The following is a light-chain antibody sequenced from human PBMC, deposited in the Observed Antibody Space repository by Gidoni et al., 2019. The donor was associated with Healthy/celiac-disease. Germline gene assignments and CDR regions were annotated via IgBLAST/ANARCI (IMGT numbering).Light chain of an antibody. CDR2: EGS. J-gene: IGLJ2*01. CDR1: SSDVGSYNL. V-gene: IGLV2-23*01. CDR3: SSYAGSSTLV. Sequence: QSALPHPASVSGSPGQSITISCTGTSSDVGSYNLVSWYQQHPGKAPKLMIYEGSKRPSGVSNRVSGSKSGNTASLTISGLQAEDEADYYCSSYAGSSTLVFGGGTKVTVL.